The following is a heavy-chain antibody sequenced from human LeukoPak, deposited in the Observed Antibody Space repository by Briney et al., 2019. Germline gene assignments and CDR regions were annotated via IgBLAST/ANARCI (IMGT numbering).Heavy chain of an antibody. V-gene: IGHV3-20*04. CDR2: IYWNGGST. J-gene: IGHJ4*02. Sequence: GGSLRLSCAASGFTFDDYGMSWVRQAPGKGLEWVSGIYWNGGSTGYADSVKGRFTISRDNAKNSLYLQMNSLRAEDTALYYCARMRGSYGEKYYFDYWGQGTLVTVSS. D-gene: IGHD1-26*01. CDR3: ARMRGSYGEKYYFDY. CDR1: GFTFDDYG.